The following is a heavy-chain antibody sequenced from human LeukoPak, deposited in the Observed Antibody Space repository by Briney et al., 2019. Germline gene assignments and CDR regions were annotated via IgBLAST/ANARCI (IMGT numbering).Heavy chain of an antibody. CDR1: GFTFSSYG. CDR3: AKGRDGFSLDY. CDR2: IWYDGSNK. J-gene: IGHJ4*02. V-gene: IGHV3-33*06. D-gene: IGHD5-24*01. Sequence: GGSLRLSCAASGFTFSSYGMHWVRQARGKGVEGVAVIWYDGSNKYYADSVKGQFTISRDNSKNTLYLQMNSLRAEDTAVYYCAKGRDGFSLDYWGQGTLVTVSS.